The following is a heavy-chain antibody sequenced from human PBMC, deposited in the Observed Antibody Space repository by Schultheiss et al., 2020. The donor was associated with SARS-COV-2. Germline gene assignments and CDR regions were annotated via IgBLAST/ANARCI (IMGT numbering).Heavy chain of an antibody. Sequence: GGSLRLSCAASGFTFSSYAMSWVRQAPGKGLEWVSAISGSGGSTYYADSVKGRFTISRDNSKNTLYLQMNSLRAEDTAVYYCARDPSVYYDFWSGYGYYFDYWGQGTLVTVSS. J-gene: IGHJ4*02. CDR1: GFTFSSYA. D-gene: IGHD3-3*01. CDR3: ARDPSVYYDFWSGYGYYFDY. V-gene: IGHV3-23*01. CDR2: ISGSGGST.